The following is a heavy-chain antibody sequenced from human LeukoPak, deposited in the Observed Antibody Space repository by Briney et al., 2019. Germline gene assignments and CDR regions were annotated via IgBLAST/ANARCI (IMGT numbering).Heavy chain of an antibody. CDR3: ARARYSYAAGAFDI. CDR1: GFTFSSYS. V-gene: IGHV3-21*01. Sequence: GSLRLSCAASGFTFSSYSMNWVRQAPGKGLEWVSSIISSSSYIYYADSVKGRFTNSRDNANNSLYLQMNSLRAEDTAVYYCARARYSYAAGAFDIWGQGTMVTVSS. CDR2: IISSSSYI. J-gene: IGHJ3*02. D-gene: IGHD5-18*01.